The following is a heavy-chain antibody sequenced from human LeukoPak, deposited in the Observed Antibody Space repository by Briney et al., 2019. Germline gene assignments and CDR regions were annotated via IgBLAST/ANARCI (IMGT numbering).Heavy chain of an antibody. CDR1: GFTFSSYW. V-gene: IGHV3-7*01. J-gene: IGHJ4*02. CDR2: IKQDGSEK. Sequence: PGGSLRLSCAASGFTFSSYWMSWVRQAPGKGLEWVANIKQDGSEKYYVDSVKGRFTISRDNAKNSLYLQMNSLRAEDTAVYYCARDIFTGSIVGATLPGYWGQGTLVTVSS. D-gene: IGHD1-26*01. CDR3: ARDIFTGSIVGATLPGY.